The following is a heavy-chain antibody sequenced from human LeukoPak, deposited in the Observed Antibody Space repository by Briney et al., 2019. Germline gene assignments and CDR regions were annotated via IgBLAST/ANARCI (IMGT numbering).Heavy chain of an antibody. D-gene: IGHD5-18*01. J-gene: IGHJ3*02. V-gene: IGHV3-23*01. CDR3: ARDLSSRGYTYGTPAFTFDI. CDR2: ISGSGGST. Sequence: GGSLRLSCAASGFTFSSYSMNWVRQAPGKGLEWVSGISGSGGSTYYTDSVKGRFTISRDNAKNSLSLLMNSLRAEDTAVYYCARDLSSRGYTYGTPAFTFDIWGQGTMVTVSS. CDR1: GFTFSSYS.